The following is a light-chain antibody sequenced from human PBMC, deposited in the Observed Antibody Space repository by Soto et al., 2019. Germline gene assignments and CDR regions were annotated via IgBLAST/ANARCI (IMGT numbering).Light chain of an antibody. J-gene: IGKJ1*01. CDR1: QTVSSN. CDR2: GAS. V-gene: IGKV3D-15*03. Sequence: EIVMTQSPATLSVSPGERATLSCRASQTVSSNLAWYQQKPGQAPRLLIYGASIRAAGIPARFSGSGSGTDFTLIISDVEPEDFAVYYCHQRQSWPRTFGQGTKV. CDR3: HQRQSWPRT.